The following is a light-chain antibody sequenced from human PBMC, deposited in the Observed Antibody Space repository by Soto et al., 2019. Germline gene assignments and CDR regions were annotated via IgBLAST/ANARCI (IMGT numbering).Light chain of an antibody. CDR2: GTS. V-gene: IGKV3-20*01. CDR1: QSVSSNY. J-gene: IGKJ2*03. Sequence: EIVLTQSPGTLSLSLGERATLSCRASQSVSSNYLAWYQQKPGQAPRLLIYGTSSRATGIPDRFSGSGSGTDFTLTINRLQPEDFAVYYCQKYGNSPRYSFGQGTKLEI. CDR3: QKYGNSPRYS.